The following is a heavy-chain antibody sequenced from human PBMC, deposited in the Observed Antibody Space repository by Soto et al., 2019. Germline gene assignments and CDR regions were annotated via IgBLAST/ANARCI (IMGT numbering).Heavy chain of an antibody. J-gene: IGHJ4*02. Sequence: GGSLRLSCAASEFTFSSYLMTWVRQAAGKGLEWVASITQAGSYKYYVDSVKGRFIISRDNAKKSLYLQMNDLRAEDSAVYYCARDLDYWGQGTLVTVSS. CDR2: ITQAGSYK. CDR3: ARDLDY. CDR1: EFTFSSYL. V-gene: IGHV3-7*01.